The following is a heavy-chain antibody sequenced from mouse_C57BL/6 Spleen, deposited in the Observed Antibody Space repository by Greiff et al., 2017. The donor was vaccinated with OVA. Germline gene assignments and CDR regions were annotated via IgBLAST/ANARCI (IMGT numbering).Heavy chain of an antibody. CDR1: GYSITSGYY. V-gene: IGHV3-6*01. CDR2: ISYDGSN. D-gene: IGHD1-1*01. CDR3: ALYYGSSYGYFDV. Sequence: EVQLVESGPGLVKPSQSLSLTCSVTGYSITSGYYWNWIRQFPGNKLEWMGYISYDGSNNYNPSLKNRISITRDTSKNQFFLKLNSVTTEDTATYYCALYYGSSYGYFDVWGTGTTVTVSS. J-gene: IGHJ1*03.